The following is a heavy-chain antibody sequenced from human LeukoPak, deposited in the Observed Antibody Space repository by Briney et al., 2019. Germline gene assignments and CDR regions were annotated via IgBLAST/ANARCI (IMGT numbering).Heavy chain of an antibody. V-gene: IGHV4-39*01. D-gene: IGHD6-13*01. CDR2: IYYSGNT. Sequence: PSETLSLTCTVSGGSISSSSYYWGWIRQPPGKGLEWIGSIYYSGNTYYNPSLKSRFTISVDTSKNQFSLKLSSVTAADTAVYYCARLFSSSWYRGAFDLWGQGTMVTVSS. CDR3: ARLFSSSWYRGAFDL. CDR1: GGSISSSSYY. J-gene: IGHJ3*01.